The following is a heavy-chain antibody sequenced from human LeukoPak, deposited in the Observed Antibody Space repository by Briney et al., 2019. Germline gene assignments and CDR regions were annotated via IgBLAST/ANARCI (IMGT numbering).Heavy chain of an antibody. J-gene: IGHJ4*02. Sequence: GGSLRLSCAASGFTFSSYGMHWVRQAPGKGLEWVAVISYDGSNKYYADSVKGRFTISRDNSKNTLYLQMNSLRAEDTAVYYCAKDDLITGETRLFDYWGQGTLVTVSS. CDR2: ISYDGSNK. CDR3: AKDDLITGETRLFDY. V-gene: IGHV3-30*18. D-gene: IGHD7-27*01. CDR1: GFTFSSYG.